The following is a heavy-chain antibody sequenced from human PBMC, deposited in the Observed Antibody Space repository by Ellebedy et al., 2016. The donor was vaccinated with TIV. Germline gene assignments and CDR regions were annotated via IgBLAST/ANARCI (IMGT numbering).Heavy chain of an antibody. CDR3: ARLGGQQLSRCYFDY. V-gene: IGHV4-39*01. Sequence: MPSETLSLTCTVSGCSISSSSYYRGCIRQPPGKGLEWIGSIYYCGSTYYNPSLKSRVTISVDTSKNQFSLKPNSVTAAATAVYYCARLGGQQLSRCYFDYWGQGTLVTVSS. D-gene: IGHD6-13*01. CDR1: GCSISSSSYY. CDR2: IYYCGST. J-gene: IGHJ4*02.